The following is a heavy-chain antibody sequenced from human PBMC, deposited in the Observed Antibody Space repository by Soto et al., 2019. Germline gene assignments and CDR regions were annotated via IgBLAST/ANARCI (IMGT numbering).Heavy chain of an antibody. CDR3: TTAKQLAYYYYYYGMDV. V-gene: IGHV3-15*07. D-gene: IGHD6-13*01. J-gene: IGHJ6*02. CDR2: IKSKTDGGTT. CDR1: GFTFSNAW. Sequence: EVQLVESGGGLVKPGGSLRLSCAASGFTFSNAWMNWVRQAPGKGLEWVGRIKSKTDGGTTDCAAPVKGRFTISRDDSKNTLYLQMNSLKTEDTAVYYCTTAKQLAYYYYYYGMDVWGQGTTVTVSS.